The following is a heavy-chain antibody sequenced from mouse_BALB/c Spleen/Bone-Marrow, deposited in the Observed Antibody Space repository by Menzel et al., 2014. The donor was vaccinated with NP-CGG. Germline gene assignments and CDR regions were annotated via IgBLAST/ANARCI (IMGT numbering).Heavy chain of an antibody. CDR3: ARHAYYDQTEVSFVY. Sequence: EVQGVESGGGLVKSGGSLKLSCAASGFSFNSYGMSWVRQTPEKRLEWVATISGGGSYTFYPDRVKGRFTISRDNAKNNQYLQLSSMRSEDTALYYCARHAYYDQTEVSFVYWGQGTLVTVSA. CDR2: ISGGGSYT. J-gene: IGHJ3*01. CDR1: GFSFNSYG. V-gene: IGHV5-9-2*01. D-gene: IGHD2-4*01.